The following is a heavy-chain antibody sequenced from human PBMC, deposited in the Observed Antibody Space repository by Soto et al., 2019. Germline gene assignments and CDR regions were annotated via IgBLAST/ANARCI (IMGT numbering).Heavy chain of an antibody. D-gene: IGHD5-12*01. J-gene: IGHJ4*02. CDR3: ASLGDPLTGYSGYVADY. V-gene: IGHV1-46*01. CDR1: GCTFTSYY. CDR2: INPSGGST. Sequence: GASVKVSCKASGCTFTSYYMHWVRQAPGQGLEWMGIINPSGGSTSYAQKFQGRVTMTRDTSTSTVYMELSSLRSEDTAVYYCASLGDPLTGYSGYVADYWGQGTLVTVSS.